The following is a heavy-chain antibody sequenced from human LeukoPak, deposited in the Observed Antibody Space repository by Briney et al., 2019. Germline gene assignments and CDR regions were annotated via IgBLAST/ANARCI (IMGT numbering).Heavy chain of an antibody. CDR1: GFTFSSYW. D-gene: IGHD3-10*01. CDR3: ARGRSGSGNYYHAAFDI. V-gene: IGHV3-7*01. J-gene: IGHJ3*02. Sequence: PGGSLRLSCAASGFTFSSYWMSWVRQAPGKGLEWVANIKQDGSEKYYVDSVKGRFTISRDNAKNLLSLQMNSLRAEDTAVYYCARGRSGSGNYYHAAFDIWGQGTMVTVSS. CDR2: IKQDGSEK.